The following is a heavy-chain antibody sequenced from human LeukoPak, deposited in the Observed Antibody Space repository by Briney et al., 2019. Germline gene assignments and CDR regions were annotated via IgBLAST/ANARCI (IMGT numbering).Heavy chain of an antibody. CDR3: ARVQGLAAAAGDAFDI. D-gene: IGHD6-13*01. CDR2: IYYSGST. CDR1: DGSFSGYY. J-gene: IGHJ3*02. V-gene: IGHV4-31*11. Sequence: LSLTCAVYDGSFSGYYWSWIRQHPGKGLEWIGYIYYSGSTYYNPSLKSRVTISVDTSKNQFSLKLSSVTAADTAVYYCARVQGLAAAAGDAFDIWGQGTMVTVSS.